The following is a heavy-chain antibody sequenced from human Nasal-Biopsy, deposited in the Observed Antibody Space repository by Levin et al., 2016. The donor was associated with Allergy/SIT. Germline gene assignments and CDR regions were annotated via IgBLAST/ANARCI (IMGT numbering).Heavy chain of an antibody. D-gene: IGHD1-26*01. CDR3: TSLKEAGARDDY. CDR2: IYYSGST. V-gene: IGHV4-39*01. J-gene: IGHJ4*02. CDR1: GASISTTNYY. Sequence: SETLSLTCTVSGASISTTNYYWGWIRQPPGKGLEWVGTIYYSGSTYYNPSLESRVTISADMSKNQFSLKLRSVTAADTAVYYCTSLKEAGARDDYWGQGTPVTVSS.